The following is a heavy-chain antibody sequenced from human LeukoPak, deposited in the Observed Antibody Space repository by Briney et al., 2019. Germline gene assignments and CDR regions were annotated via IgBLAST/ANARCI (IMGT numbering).Heavy chain of an antibody. CDR2: IKQDGSEK. CDR3: ATGYYSTSSRHTAMLNY. J-gene: IGHJ4*02. Sequence: GGSLRLSCAASGFTFSSYWMSWVRQAPGKGLEWVANIKQDGSEKYYVDSVKGRFTISRDNAKNSLYLQMKSLRAEATAVYYCATGYYSTSSRHTAMLNYWSQGSLVTVPS. CDR1: GFTFSSYW. D-gene: IGHD2-2*01. V-gene: IGHV3-7*01.